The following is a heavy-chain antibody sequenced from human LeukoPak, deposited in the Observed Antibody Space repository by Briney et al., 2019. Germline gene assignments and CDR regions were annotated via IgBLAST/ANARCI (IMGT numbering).Heavy chain of an antibody. CDR3: AREAYYYDSSGYYLFDY. CDR1: GFTFSSYS. V-gene: IGHV3-21*01. CDR2: ISSSSSYI. Sequence: GGSLRLSCAASGFTFSSYSMNWVRQAPGKWQEWVSSISSSSSYIYYADSVKGRFTISRDNAKNSLYLQMNSLRAEDTAVYYCAREAYYYDSSGYYLFDYWGQGTLVTVSS. D-gene: IGHD3-22*01. J-gene: IGHJ4*02.